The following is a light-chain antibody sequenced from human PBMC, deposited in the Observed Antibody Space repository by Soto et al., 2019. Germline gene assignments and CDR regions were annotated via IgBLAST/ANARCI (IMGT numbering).Light chain of an antibody. Sequence: EIVLTQSPATLSLSPGERATLSCRASPSVSGYLAWYQQKHGQAPRLLMYDASNRATGIPARFRGSGSGTDVTLTLSSLEPEDCAVYYCQQRSNWPATFGGGTKVEI. CDR1: PSVSGY. V-gene: IGKV3-11*01. CDR3: QQRSNWPAT. CDR2: DAS. J-gene: IGKJ4*01.